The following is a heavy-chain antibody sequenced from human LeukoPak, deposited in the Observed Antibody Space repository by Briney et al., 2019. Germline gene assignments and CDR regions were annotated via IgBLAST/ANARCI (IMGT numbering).Heavy chain of an antibody. CDR1: GYTFTGYY. Sequence: SCKASGYTFTGYYMHWVRQAPGKGLEWVAVISYDGSNKYYADSVKGRFTISRDNSKNTLYLQMNSLRAEDTAVYYCAKDRYYGSGSPEYLQHWGQGTLVTVSS. V-gene: IGHV3-30*18. D-gene: IGHD3-10*01. J-gene: IGHJ1*01. CDR3: AKDRYYGSGSPEYLQH. CDR2: ISYDGSNK.